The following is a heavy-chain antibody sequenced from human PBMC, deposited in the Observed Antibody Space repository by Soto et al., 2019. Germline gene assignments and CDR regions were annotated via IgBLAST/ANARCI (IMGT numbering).Heavy chain of an antibody. D-gene: IGHD3-22*01. CDR3: ARDLGTYYYDSSGYLAN. V-gene: IGHV4-4*02. CDR2: IYHSGST. Sequence: PSETLSLTCSVSGGSISSSNWWSWVRQPPGKGLEWIGEIYHSGSTNYNPSLKSRVTISVDKSKNQFSLKLSSVTAADTAVYYCARDLGTYYYDSSGYLANLGQGTLVTVSS. CDR1: GGSISSSNW. J-gene: IGHJ4*02.